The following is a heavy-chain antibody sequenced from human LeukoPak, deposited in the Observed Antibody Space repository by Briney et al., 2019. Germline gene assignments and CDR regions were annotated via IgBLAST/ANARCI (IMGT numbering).Heavy chain of an antibody. J-gene: IGHJ4*02. CDR3: ARRLGAAAGTGQRKFDY. V-gene: IGHV4-34*01. D-gene: IGHD6-13*01. Sequence: SETLSLTCAVYGGSFSGYYWSWIRQPPGKGLEWIGEINHSGSTNYNPSPKSRVTISVDTSKNQFSLKLSSVTAADTAVYYCARRLGAAAGTGQRKFDYWGQGTLVTVSS. CDR1: GGSFSGYY. CDR2: INHSGST.